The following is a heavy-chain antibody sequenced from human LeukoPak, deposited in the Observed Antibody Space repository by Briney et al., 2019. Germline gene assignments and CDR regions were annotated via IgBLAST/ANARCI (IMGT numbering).Heavy chain of an antibody. CDR2: IWYDGSKE. V-gene: IGHV3-33*01. Sequence: GGSLRLSCAASGFIFSSYGMHWVRQTPDKGLEWVAVIWYDGSKEYYADSVKGRFTISKDNSKNTLYLQMNSLRAGDTAVYYCVRDGGSGLDYWGQGTLVIVSS. CDR1: GFIFSSYG. J-gene: IGHJ4*02. CDR3: VRDGGSGLDY. D-gene: IGHD6-19*01.